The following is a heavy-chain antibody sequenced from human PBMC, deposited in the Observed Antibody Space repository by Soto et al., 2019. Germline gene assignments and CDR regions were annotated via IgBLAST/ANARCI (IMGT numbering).Heavy chain of an antibody. Sequence: GESLTISCAASGFTFSSYGMHWVRQAPDKGLEWVAVISYDGSNKYYADSVKGRFTISRDNSKNTLYLQMNSLRAEDTAVYYCAKDSEKDIVLVVAASPTDYWGQGTLVTVAA. V-gene: IGHV3-30*18. D-gene: IGHD2-15*01. CDR2: ISYDGSNK. J-gene: IGHJ4*02. CDR1: GFTFSSYG. CDR3: AKDSEKDIVLVVAASPTDY.